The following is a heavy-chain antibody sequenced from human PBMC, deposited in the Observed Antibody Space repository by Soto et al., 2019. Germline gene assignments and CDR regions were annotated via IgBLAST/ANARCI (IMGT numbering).Heavy chain of an antibody. J-gene: IGHJ4*02. CDR1: GYTFASYA. Sequence: QVQLVQSGAAVKKPGASVKVSCKASGYTFASYAISWMRQAPGQGLEWMGWISAYNGNTNYAQKPQGRDTMTTDTSTSTAYMELRRLRSDDTAVYYCARDPSPPDYWGQGTLVTVSS. CDR3: ARDPSPPDY. CDR2: ISAYNGNT. V-gene: IGHV1-18*01.